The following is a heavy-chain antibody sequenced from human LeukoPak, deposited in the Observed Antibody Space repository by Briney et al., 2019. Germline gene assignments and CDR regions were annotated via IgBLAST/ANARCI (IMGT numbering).Heavy chain of an antibody. CDR1: GGTFSSYA. V-gene: IGHV1-69*13. CDR3: ARDSEQLVPRDYYYGMDV. J-gene: IGHJ6*02. Sequence: GASVKVSCKASGGTFSSYAISWVRQAPGQGLEWMGGIIPIFGTANYAQKFQGGVTITADESTSTAYMELSSLRSEDTAVYYCARDSEQLVPRDYYYGMDVWGQGTTVTVSS. CDR2: IIPIFGTA. D-gene: IGHD6-6*01.